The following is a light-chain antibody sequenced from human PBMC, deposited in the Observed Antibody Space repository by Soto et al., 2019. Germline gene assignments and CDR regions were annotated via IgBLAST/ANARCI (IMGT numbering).Light chain of an antibody. CDR2: RNT. CDR1: TSNIGNNF. Sequence: QSVLTQPPSASGTPGQGVTMSCSGSTSNIGNNFVNWYQQLPGTAPKLLIYRNTQRPSGVPDRFSGSKSGTSASLAISGLRSEDEADYYCAAWDDSLSGREVFGGGTKLTVL. CDR3: AAWDDSLSGREV. J-gene: IGLJ2*01. V-gene: IGLV1-47*01.